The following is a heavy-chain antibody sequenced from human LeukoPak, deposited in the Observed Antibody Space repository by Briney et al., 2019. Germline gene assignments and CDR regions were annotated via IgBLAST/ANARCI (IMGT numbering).Heavy chain of an antibody. CDR1: GYTFTSYD. Sequence: ASVKVSCKASGYTFTSYDINWVRQATGQGLEWMGWINPNSGGTNYAQKFQGWVTMTRDTSISTAYMELSRLRSDDTAVYYCARETLGYCSGGSCYSPGDAFDIWGQGTMVTVSS. V-gene: IGHV1-2*04. CDR3: ARETLGYCSGGSCYSPGDAFDI. D-gene: IGHD2-15*01. J-gene: IGHJ3*02. CDR2: INPNSGGT.